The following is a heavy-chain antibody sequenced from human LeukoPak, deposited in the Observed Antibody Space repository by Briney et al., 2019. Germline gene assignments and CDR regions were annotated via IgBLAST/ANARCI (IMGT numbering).Heavy chain of an antibody. CDR2: INSDGSST. V-gene: IGHV3-74*01. CDR3: ASYYADAFDI. J-gene: IGHJ3*02. CDR1: GFTFSSYW. Sequence: PGGFLRLSCAASGFTFSSYWMHWVRHAPGKGLVWVSRINSDGSSTSYADSVKGRFTIPRDNAKNTLYLQMNSLRAEDTAVYYCASYYADAFDIWGQGTMVTVSS. D-gene: IGHD1-26*01.